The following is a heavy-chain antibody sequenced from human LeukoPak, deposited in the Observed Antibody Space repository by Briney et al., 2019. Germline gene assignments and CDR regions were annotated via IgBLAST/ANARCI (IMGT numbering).Heavy chain of an antibody. J-gene: IGHJ4*02. D-gene: IGHD1-26*01. CDR2: IYTSGST. CDR3: ARGMGSEWELREYYFDY. Sequence: SETLSLTCTVSGGSISSYYWSWIRQPAGKGLEWIGRIYTSGSTNYNPSLKSRVTMSVDTSKNQFSLKLSSVTAADTAVYYCARGMGSEWELREYYFDYWGQGTLVTVSS. V-gene: IGHV4-4*07. CDR1: GGSISSYY.